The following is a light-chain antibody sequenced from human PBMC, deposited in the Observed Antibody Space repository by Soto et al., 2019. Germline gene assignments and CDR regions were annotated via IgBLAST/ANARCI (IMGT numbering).Light chain of an antibody. J-gene: IGKJ4*01. Sequence: DIHMTQSHSTLSASVRDRVTITCLASQSISSWLAWYQQKPGKAPKLLIYAASTLQSGVPSRFSGSGSGTDFTLTISCLQSEDFATYYCQQYYSYPLTFGGGTIVDI. CDR3: QQYYSYPLT. CDR1: QSISSW. CDR2: AAS. V-gene: IGKV1-5*01.